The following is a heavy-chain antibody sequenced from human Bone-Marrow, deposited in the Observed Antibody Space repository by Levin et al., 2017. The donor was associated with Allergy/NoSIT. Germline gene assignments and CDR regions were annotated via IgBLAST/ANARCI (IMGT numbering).Heavy chain of an antibody. CDR3: ASVYSGYSKGAFDI. CDR1: GFTVSSNY. D-gene: IGHD5-12*01. CDR2: IYSGGST. V-gene: IGHV3-53*01. J-gene: IGHJ3*02. Sequence: GGSLRLSCAASGFTVSSNYMSWVRQAPGKGLEWVSVIYSGGSTYYADSVKGRFTISRDNSKNTLYLQMNSLRAEDTAVYYCASVYSGYSKGAFDIWGQGTMVTVSS.